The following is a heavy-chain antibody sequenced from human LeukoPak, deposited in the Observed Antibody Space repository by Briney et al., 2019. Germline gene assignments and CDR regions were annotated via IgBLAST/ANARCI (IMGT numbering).Heavy chain of an antibody. V-gene: IGHV3-30*04. CDR3: AREGGDNWNYGYFDY. D-gene: IGHD1-7*01. CDR1: GFTFSSYA. CDR2: ISYDGSNK. Sequence: GGSLRLSCAASGFTFSSYAMHWVRQAPGKGLEWVAVISYDGSNKYYADSVKGRFTISRDNSKNTLYLQMNSLRAEDTAVYYCAREGGDNWNYGYFDYWGQGTLVTVSS. J-gene: IGHJ4*02.